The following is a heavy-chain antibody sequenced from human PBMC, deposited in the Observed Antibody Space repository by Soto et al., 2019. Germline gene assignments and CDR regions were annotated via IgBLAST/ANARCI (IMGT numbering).Heavy chain of an antibody. CDR2: ISGSGGST. D-gene: IGHD3-10*01. Sequence: PGGSLRLSCAASGFTFNNYAMTWVRQAPGKGLEWVSAISGSGGSTYYADSVRGRFTISRDNSKNTLYLQINSLRAEDTAIYYSAQDYYHGSGSYYGDYYGMDVWGQGTTVTVSS. CDR3: AQDYYHGSGSYYGDYYGMDV. CDR1: GFTFNNYA. J-gene: IGHJ6*02. V-gene: IGHV3-23*01.